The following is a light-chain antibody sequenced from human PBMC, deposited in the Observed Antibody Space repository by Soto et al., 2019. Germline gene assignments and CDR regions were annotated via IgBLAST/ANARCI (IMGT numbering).Light chain of an antibody. J-gene: IGKJ2*01. CDR1: WNVGSS. V-gene: IGKV3-11*01. CDR3: QNGRT. CDR2: DAS. Sequence: FVLTQSPATLSLSPGERATLSCRASWNVGSSLAWHQQKPGQAPRLLMYDASKRPTGIPARFSGSGSGTDFTLTISSLEAEDFAVYYCQNGRTCGQGTRLEIK.